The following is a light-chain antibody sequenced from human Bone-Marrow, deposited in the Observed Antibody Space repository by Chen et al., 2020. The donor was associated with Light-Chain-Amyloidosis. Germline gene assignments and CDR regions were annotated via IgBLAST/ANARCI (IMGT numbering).Light chain of an antibody. V-gene: IGLV1-40*01. J-gene: IGLJ3*02. CDR3: QSYDSGLSGWL. CDR2: GNN. CDR1: RSNIGAGHD. Sequence: QSVLTQPPSVSGAPGQRVTISCTGSRSNIGAGHDVNWYQQLPGAAPRLLICGNNNRPSGVPQRFFAFKSGTAASLAITGLQAEDEADYYCQSYDSGLSGWLFGGGTKLTVL.